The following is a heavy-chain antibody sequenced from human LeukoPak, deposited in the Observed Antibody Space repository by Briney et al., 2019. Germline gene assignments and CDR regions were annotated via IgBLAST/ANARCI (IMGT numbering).Heavy chain of an antibody. CDR3: ARGDCSSTSCYKGYYAMDV. D-gene: IGHD2-2*02. CDR2: ISYDGSNK. Sequence: PGGSLRLSCAASGFTFSTYAMYWVRQAPGKGLEWVALISYDGSNKYYADSVKVRFTISRDNSKNTLYLQMNSLRAEDTAVYYCARGDCSSTSCYKGYYAMDVWGQGTTVTVAS. J-gene: IGHJ6*02. CDR1: GFTFSTYA. V-gene: IGHV3-30-3*01.